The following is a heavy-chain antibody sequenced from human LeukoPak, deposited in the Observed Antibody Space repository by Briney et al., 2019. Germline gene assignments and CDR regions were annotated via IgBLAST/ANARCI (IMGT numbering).Heavy chain of an antibody. CDR3: ARGGGVFDY. CDR2: IYYSGTT. CDR1: GGSISNYY. J-gene: IGHJ4*02. Sequence: SETLSLTCSVSGGSISNYYWSWIRQPPGEGLEWIGYIYYSGTTNYNPSLKSRVTISVDTSKGQFSLKLNSVTAADTAVYYCARGGGVFDYWGQGTLVTVSS. V-gene: IGHV4-59*01. D-gene: IGHD2-8*02.